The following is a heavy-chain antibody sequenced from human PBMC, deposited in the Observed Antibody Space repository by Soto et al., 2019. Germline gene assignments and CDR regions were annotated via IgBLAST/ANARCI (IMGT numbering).Heavy chain of an antibody. CDR3: AKDSGVYALGQFRLLPNDY. J-gene: IGHJ4*02. V-gene: IGHV3-30*18. Sequence: GGSLRLSCAASGFTFSSYGMHWVRQAPGKGLEWVAVISYDGSNKYYADSVKGRFTISRDNSKNTLYLQMNSLRAEDTAVYYCAKDSGVYALGQFRLLPNDYWGQGTLVTVSS. CDR1: GFTFSSYG. D-gene: IGHD2-8*01. CDR2: ISYDGSNK.